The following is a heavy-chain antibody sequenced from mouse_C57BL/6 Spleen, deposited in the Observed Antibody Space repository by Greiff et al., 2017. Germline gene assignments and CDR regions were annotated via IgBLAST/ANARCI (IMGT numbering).Heavy chain of an antibody. D-gene: IGHD1-1*01. CDR3: TRPVITTVVVVDY. V-gene: IGHV1-15*01. Sequence: VQLQESGAELVRPGASVTLSCKASGYTFTDYEMHWVKQTPVHGLEWIGAIDPETGGTAYNQKFKGKAILTADKSSSTAYMELRSLTSEDSAVYCCTRPVITTVVVVDYWGQGTTLTVSS. J-gene: IGHJ2*01. CDR1: GYTFTDYE. CDR2: IDPETGGT.